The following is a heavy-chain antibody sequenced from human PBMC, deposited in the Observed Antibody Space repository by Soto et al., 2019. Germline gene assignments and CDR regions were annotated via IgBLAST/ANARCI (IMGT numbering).Heavy chain of an antibody. CDR2: IYYGGST. CDR3: ARVRREYDNSGPVDY. V-gene: IGHV4-30-2*01. Sequence: SETLSLTCAVSGGSMSSGDYSWNWILQPPGKGLEWIGYIYYGGSTYNNPSLQSRVTMSLDRSRNQFSLKLNSVTAADTAVYYCARVRREYDNSGPVDYWGQGTLVTVSS. D-gene: IGHD3-22*01. CDR1: GGSMSSGDYS. J-gene: IGHJ4*02.